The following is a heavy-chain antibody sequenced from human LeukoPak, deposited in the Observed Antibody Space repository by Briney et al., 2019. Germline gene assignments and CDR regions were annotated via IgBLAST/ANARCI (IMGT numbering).Heavy chain of an antibody. Sequence: SETLSLTCTVSGGSISSYYWSWIRQPPGKGLEWIGYIYYSGSTNYNPSLKSRVTISVDTSKNQFSLKLSSVTAADTAVYYCARDRRVLPGYNWFDPWGQGTLVTVSS. CDR3: ARDRRVLPGYNWFDP. J-gene: IGHJ5*02. CDR1: GGSISSYY. CDR2: IYYSGST. V-gene: IGHV4-59*01. D-gene: IGHD4/OR15-4a*01.